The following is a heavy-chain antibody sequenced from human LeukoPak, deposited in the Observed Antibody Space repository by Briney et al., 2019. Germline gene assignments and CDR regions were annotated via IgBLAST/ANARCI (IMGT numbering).Heavy chain of an antibody. CDR3: ARALLIPREIDY. V-gene: IGHV3-64*01. CDR2: ISSNGGST. D-gene: IGHD1-14*01. CDR1: GFTFSSYA. J-gene: IGHJ4*02. Sequence: GGSLRLSCAASGFTFSSYAMHWVRQAPGKGLEYVSAISSNGGSTYYANSVKGRFTISRDNSKNTLYLQMGSLRAEDMAVYYCARALLIPREIDYWGQGTLVTVSS.